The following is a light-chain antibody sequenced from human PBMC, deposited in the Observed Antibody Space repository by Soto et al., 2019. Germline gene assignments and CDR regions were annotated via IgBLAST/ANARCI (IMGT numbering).Light chain of an antibody. CDR1: TSNIGAGYD. CDR2: RNN. J-gene: IGLJ3*02. V-gene: IGLV1-47*01. Sequence: QSALTQPPSVSGAPGQRVTISCTGNTSNIGAGYDVHWYQHVPGTAPRLLIQRNNERPSGVPDRFSGSKSGTSVSLAISGLRSDDEATYYCAAWDDTLDAQVFGGGTKLTVL. CDR3: AAWDDTLDAQV.